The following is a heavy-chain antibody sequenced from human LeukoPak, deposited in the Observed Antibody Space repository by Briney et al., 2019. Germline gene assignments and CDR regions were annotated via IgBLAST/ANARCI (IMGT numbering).Heavy chain of an antibody. J-gene: IGHJ4*02. CDR2: INPNSGGT. V-gene: IGHV1-2*02. CDR3: AGYTNNWYLGGY. Sequence: ASVKVSCKASGYTFTYYYIHWVRQAPGQGLKWMRWINPNSGGTNYAQKFQGRVTMTRDTSINTAYMELNRLTSDDTALYYCAGYTNNWYLGGYWGQGTLVAVSS. D-gene: IGHD6-13*01. CDR1: GYTFTYYY.